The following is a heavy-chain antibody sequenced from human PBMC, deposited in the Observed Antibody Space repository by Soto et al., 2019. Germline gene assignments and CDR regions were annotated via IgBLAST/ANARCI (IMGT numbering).Heavy chain of an antibody. CDR2: ISGSGGST. D-gene: IGHD3-16*01. Sequence: EVQLLESEGGLVQPGGSLRLSCAASGFTISSYAMSWVRQAPGKGLEWVSAISGSGGSTYYADSVKGLFTISRDNSKNTLYLQMNSLRAEDTAVYYCAKDHTPERFGDVWGQGTTVTVSS. V-gene: IGHV3-23*01. J-gene: IGHJ6*02. CDR3: AKDHTPERFGDV. CDR1: GFTISSYA.